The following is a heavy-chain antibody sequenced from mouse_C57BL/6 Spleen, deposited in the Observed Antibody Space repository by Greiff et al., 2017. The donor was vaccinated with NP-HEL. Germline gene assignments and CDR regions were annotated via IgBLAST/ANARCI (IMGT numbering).Heavy chain of an antibody. CDR3: ARMRLLGYAMDY. V-gene: IGHV1-53*01. J-gene: IGHJ4*01. CDR2: INPSNGGT. Sequence: QVQLQQPGTELVKPGASVKLSCKASGYTFTSYWMHWVKQRPGQGLEWIGNINPSNGGTNYNEKFKSKATLTVDKSSSTAYMQLSSLTSEDSAVNYCARMRLLGYAMDYWGQGTSVTVSS. CDR1: GYTFTSYW. D-gene: IGHD2-3*01.